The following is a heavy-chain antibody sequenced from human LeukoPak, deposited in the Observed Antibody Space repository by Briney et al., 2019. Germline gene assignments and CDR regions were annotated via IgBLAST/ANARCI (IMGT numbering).Heavy chain of an antibody. CDR2: IGPTGSDR. D-gene: IGHD1-14*01. Sequence: GGSLRLSCTASGLTFSTSGFNWVRQAPGKGLEWVASIGPTGSDRYHADSIKGRFTISRDNANNFLYLQTNSLRAEDTAVYYCATETNGRHYDYWGQGTLLTVSS. CDR1: GLTFSTSG. J-gene: IGHJ4*02. V-gene: IGHV3-21*06. CDR3: ATETNGRHYDY.